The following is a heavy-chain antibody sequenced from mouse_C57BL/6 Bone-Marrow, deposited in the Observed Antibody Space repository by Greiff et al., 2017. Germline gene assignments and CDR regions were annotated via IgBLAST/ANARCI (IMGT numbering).Heavy chain of an antibody. CDR1: GFNINDYC. V-gene: IGHV14-1*01. CDR2: IDPEGGDT. J-gene: IGHJ3*01. Sequence: VQLKESGAELVRPGASVKLSCTASGFNINDYCMHWVKQRPEQGLEWIGNIDPEGGDTEYAPKFQGKATMTADTSSNTAYLQLSSLTSEDTAVYYCTSARVGGFAYWGQGTRVTVAA. D-gene: IGHD1-1*01. CDR3: TSARVGGFAY.